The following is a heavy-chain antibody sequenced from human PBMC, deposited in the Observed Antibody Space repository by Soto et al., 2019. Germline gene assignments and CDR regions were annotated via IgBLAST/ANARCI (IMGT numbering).Heavy chain of an antibody. CDR2: IYYSGST. CDR1: GGSISSYY. CDR3: ARDSPVDCSGGSCYSSAFDY. D-gene: IGHD2-15*01. Sequence: PSETLSLTCTVSGGSISSYYWSRIRQPPGKGLEWIGYIYYSGSTNYNPSLKSRVTISVDTSKNQFSLKLSSVTAADTAVYYCARDSPVDCSGGSCYSSAFDYWGQGTLVTVSS. J-gene: IGHJ4*02. V-gene: IGHV4-59*01.